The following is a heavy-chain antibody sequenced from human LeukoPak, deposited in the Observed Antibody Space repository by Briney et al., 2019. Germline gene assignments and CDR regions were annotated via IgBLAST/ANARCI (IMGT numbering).Heavy chain of an antibody. J-gene: IGHJ6*03. Sequence: SQTLSLTCTVSGGSISSGSYYWSWIRQPAGKGLEWIGRIYTSGSTNYNPSLKSRVTISVDTPKNQFSLKLSSVTAADTAVYYCARDYQFWSGYLHYYYYYMDVWGKGTTVTVSS. CDR1: GGSISSGSYY. D-gene: IGHD3-3*01. V-gene: IGHV4-61*02. CDR2: IYTSGST. CDR3: ARDYQFWSGYLHYYYYYMDV.